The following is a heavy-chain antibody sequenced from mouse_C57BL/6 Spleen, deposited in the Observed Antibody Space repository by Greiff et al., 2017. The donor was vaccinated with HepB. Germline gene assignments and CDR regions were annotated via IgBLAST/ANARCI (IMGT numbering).Heavy chain of an antibody. CDR3: ARAALLRYPAY. J-gene: IGHJ3*01. D-gene: IGHD1-1*01. Sequence: EVMLVESGGGLVKPGGSLKLSCAASGFTFSDYGMHWVRQAPEKGLEWVAYISSGSSTIYYADTVKGRFTISRDNAKNTLFLQMTSLRSEDTAMYYCARAALLRYPAYWGQGTLVTVSA. CDR2: ISSGSSTI. V-gene: IGHV5-17*01. CDR1: GFTFSDYG.